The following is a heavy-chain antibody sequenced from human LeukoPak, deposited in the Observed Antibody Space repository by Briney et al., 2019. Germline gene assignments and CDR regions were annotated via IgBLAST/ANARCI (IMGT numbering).Heavy chain of an antibody. CDR1: GGSFSGYY. CDR2: INHSGST. J-gene: IGHJ6*02. D-gene: IGHD3-10*01. Sequence: SETLFLTCAVYGGSFSGYYWSWIRQPPGKGLEWIGEINHSGSTNYNPSLKSRVTISVDTSKNQFSLKLSSVTAADTAVYYCARGGTMVRGVIIHYYYYGMDVWGQGTTVTVSS. CDR3: ARGGTMVRGVIIHYYYYGMDV. V-gene: IGHV4-34*01.